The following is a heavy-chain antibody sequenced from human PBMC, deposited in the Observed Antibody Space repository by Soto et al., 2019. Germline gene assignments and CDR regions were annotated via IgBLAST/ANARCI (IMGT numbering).Heavy chain of an antibody. D-gene: IGHD4-17*01. Sequence: QVQLVESGGGVVQPGRSLRLSCAASGFNFNSYTMHWVRQAPGKGLEWVAAISYDGTNKYYTDSVKGRFTISRDNSKNTLYLQMNSLRREDAALFYCTRDPDYGDPSWGQGTLVTVSS. V-gene: IGHV3-30-3*01. J-gene: IGHJ4*02. CDR2: ISYDGTNK. CDR3: TRDPDYGDPS. CDR1: GFNFNSYT.